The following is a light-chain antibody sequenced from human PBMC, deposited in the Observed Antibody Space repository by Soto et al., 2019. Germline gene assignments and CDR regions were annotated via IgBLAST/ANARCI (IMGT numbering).Light chain of an antibody. Sequence: QSVLTQPPSASGSPGQSVTISCTGTSSDVGGYNSVSWYQQHPGKAPKLMIYEVSKRPSGVPDRFSGSKSGNTASLTVSGLQVEDEADYYCSSYAGSNNLGVFGTGTKVTVL. CDR3: SSYAGSNNLGV. CDR2: EVS. J-gene: IGLJ1*01. V-gene: IGLV2-8*01. CDR1: SSDVGGYNS.